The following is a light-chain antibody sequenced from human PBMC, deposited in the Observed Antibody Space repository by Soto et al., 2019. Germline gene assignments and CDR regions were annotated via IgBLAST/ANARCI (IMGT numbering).Light chain of an antibody. V-gene: IGKV3-15*01. CDR3: QQYNNWPRT. Sequence: IVMTQSPATLSVSPGERATLSCRASQSVSINLAWYQQKPGQAPRLLIYGASTRTTGIPARFSGSGSGTEFTLTISSLQSEDFAVYYCQQYNNWPRTFGQGTKVEIK. CDR2: GAS. CDR1: QSVSIN. J-gene: IGKJ1*01.